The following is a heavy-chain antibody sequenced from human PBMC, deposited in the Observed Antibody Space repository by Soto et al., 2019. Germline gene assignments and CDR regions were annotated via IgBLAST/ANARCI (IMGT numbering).Heavy chain of an antibody. CDR3: AKIVGGGSHHDAFDI. J-gene: IGHJ3*02. Sequence: EVQLLESGGGLVEPGGSLRLSCAASGFTFRSYAMTWVRQAPGKGLEWVSYTGGGGVGTYYADSVKGRFTSSRDDTKNTLYLQMNSLRAEDTALYYCAKIVGGGSHHDAFDIWGQGTMVTVSS. V-gene: IGHV3-23*01. D-gene: IGHD2-15*01. CDR2: TGGGGVGT. CDR1: GFTFRSYA.